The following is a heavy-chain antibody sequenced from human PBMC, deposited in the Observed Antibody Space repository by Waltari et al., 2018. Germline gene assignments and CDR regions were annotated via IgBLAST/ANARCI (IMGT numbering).Heavy chain of an antibody. CDR2: ISGSGGST. D-gene: IGHD4-4*01. Sequence: EVQLLESGGGLVQAGGSLRLSCAASGVTFGRYDMSWVRQAPGKGREWVSAISGSGGSTYYADSVKGRFTISRDNSKNTLYLQMNSLRAEDTAVYYCAKDTPIAVGLQRGMDVWGQGTTVTVSS. CDR1: GVTFGRYD. J-gene: IGHJ6*02. CDR3: AKDTPIAVGLQRGMDV. V-gene: IGHV3-23*01.